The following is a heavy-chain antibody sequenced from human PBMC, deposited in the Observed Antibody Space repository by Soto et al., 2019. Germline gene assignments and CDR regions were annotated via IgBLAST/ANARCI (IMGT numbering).Heavy chain of an antibody. D-gene: IGHD2-15*01. CDR1: GYSFTTYY. Sequence: QVQLVQSGAEVKKPGAPVRVSCKASGYSFTTYYMHWVRQIPGQGLEWMGKINPSGDFTTYAQRFQGRVTMTRDTSTTTVYMEVNGLTSEDTAIYYCARETSGGPFKWFDPWGQGTLVTVSS. J-gene: IGHJ5*02. CDR3: ARETSGGPFKWFDP. CDR2: INPSGDFT. V-gene: IGHV1-46*01.